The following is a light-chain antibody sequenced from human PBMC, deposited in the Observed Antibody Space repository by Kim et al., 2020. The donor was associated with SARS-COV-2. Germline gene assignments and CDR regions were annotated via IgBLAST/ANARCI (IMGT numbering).Light chain of an antibody. V-gene: IGKV4-1*01. Sequence: TINCMSSLSVLYISNNKNYLAWYLLRPGQPPKLIIYWASTRESGVPHRFSGGGSGTDFTLPINTLQSEDVAVYYCQQYYTTPCTCGQATKVYIK. CDR1: LSVLYISNNKNY. CDR3: QQYYTTPCT. CDR2: WAS. J-gene: IGKJ1*01.